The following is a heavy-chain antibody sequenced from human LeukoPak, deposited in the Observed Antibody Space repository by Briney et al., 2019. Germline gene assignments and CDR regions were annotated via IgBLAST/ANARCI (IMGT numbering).Heavy chain of an antibody. V-gene: IGHV3-11*03. CDR1: GFTFSDYY. D-gene: IGHD6-19*01. CDR3: ARLPGSGWRLDY. CDR2: ITSSGSYT. J-gene: IGHJ4*02. Sequence: KPGGSLRLSCAASGFTFSDYYMSWIRQAPGKGLECVSYITSSGSYTIYADSVKGRFTISRDNAKNSLYLQMNSLRAEDTAVYYCARLPGSGWRLDYWGQGTLVTVSS.